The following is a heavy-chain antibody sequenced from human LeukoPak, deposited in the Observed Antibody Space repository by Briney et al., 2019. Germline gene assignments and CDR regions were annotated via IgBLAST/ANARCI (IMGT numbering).Heavy chain of an antibody. D-gene: IGHD3-22*01. J-gene: IGHJ4*02. CDR1: CGSISSYY. Sequence: SETLSLTCTVSCGSISSYYWSWIRQPAGRGLEWIGRIYTSGSSNYNPSLNSRVTMSVDTSKSQFSLNLSSVTAADTAVYYCARDPHDSSGHYAGFDYWGQGTLVTVSS. V-gene: IGHV4-4*07. CDR2: IYTSGSS. CDR3: ARDPHDSSGHYAGFDY.